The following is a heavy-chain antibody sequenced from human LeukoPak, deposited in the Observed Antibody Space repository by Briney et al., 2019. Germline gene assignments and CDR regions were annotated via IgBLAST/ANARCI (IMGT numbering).Heavy chain of an antibody. CDR3: AKRCCGGAACYSMD. J-gene: IGHJ4*02. D-gene: IGHD2-15*01. Sequence: GGSLRLSCAASGFTFSSHAMTWVRQTPGKGLEWVSTITANGGSTYYADSVKGRFTISRDNPKNTLYLQMNGLRAEDTAIYYCAKRCCGGAACYSMDWGQGTLVTASS. V-gene: IGHV3-23*01. CDR1: GFTFSSHA. CDR2: ITANGGST.